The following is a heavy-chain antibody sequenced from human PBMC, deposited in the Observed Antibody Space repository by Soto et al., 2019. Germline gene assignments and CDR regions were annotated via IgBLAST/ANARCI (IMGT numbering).Heavy chain of an antibody. D-gene: IGHD1-7*01. Sequence: GGSLRLSCAASGFTFSSYAMSWVRQAPGKGLEWVSAISGSGGSTYYADSVKGRFTISRDNSKNTLYLQMNSLRAEDTAVYYCASGVTGTYYYYYMDVWGKGTTVTVSS. CDR1: GFTFSSYA. V-gene: IGHV3-23*01. J-gene: IGHJ6*03. CDR2: ISGSGGST. CDR3: ASGVTGTYYYYYMDV.